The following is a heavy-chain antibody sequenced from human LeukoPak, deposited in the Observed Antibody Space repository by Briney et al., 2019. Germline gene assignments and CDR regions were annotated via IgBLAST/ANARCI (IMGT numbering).Heavy chain of an antibody. J-gene: IGHJ6*04. CDR1: GFTFSSYA. CDR3: ARPGCGGNCYYRMDV. Sequence: GGSLRLSCAASGFTFSSYAMTWVRQAPGKGLEWVPAVSDSGTRTFYADSVKGRFAISRDNSRNTLFLQMNSLRADDTAAYYCARPGCGGNCYYRMDVWGKGTTVTVSS. D-gene: IGHD2-21*01. V-gene: IGHV3-23*01. CDR2: VSDSGTRT.